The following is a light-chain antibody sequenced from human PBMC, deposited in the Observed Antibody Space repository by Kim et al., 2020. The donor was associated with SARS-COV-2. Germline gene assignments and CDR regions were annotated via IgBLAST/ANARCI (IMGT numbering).Light chain of an antibody. CDR1: SFDIGGYNY. Sequence: QSVTISCTGSSFDIGGYNYVSWYQQHPGKAPKLLIFDVTKRPSGVPDRFSGSKSDNTASLTVSGLQAEDEADYYCCSFAGTYNFYVFGSGTKVTVL. CDR3: CSFAGTYNFYV. V-gene: IGLV2-11*01. J-gene: IGLJ1*01. CDR2: DVT.